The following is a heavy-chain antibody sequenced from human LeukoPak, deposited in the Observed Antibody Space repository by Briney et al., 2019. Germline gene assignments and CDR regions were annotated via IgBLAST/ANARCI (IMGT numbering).Heavy chain of an antibody. D-gene: IGHD3-10*01. Sequence: ASVKVSYKASGYTFTSYDINWVRQATGQGLEWMGWMNPNSGNTGYAQKFQGRVTMTRNTSISTAYMELSSLRSEDTAVYYCARDVKFIRSVDWFDPWGQGTLVTVSS. V-gene: IGHV1-8*01. J-gene: IGHJ5*02. CDR3: ARDVKFIRSVDWFDP. CDR2: MNPNSGNT. CDR1: GYTFTSYD.